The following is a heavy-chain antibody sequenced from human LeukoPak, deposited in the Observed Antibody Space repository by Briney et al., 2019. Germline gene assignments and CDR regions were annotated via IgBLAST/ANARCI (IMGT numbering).Heavy chain of an antibody. V-gene: IGHV3-48*01. J-gene: IGHJ4*02. CDR2: ISSSSTI. CDR3: ARDIQTVAGSSSNFHY. Sequence: GGSLRLSCAASGFTFSSYSMNWVRQAPGKGLEWVSYISSSSTIYYADSVKGRFTISRDNAKNSLYLQMNSLRAEDTAVYYCARDIQTVAGSSSNFHYWGQGTLVTVSS. CDR1: GFTFSSYS. D-gene: IGHD6-19*01.